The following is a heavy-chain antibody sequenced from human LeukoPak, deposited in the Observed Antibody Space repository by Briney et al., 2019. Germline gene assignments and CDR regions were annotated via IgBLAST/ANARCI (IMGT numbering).Heavy chain of an antibody. J-gene: IGHJ5*02. CDR3: ARRGYCSGGSCYSNWFDP. V-gene: IGHV5-51*01. CDR2: IYPGDSDT. Sequence: GESLKISCKGSGYSFTSYWIGWVRQMPGRGLEWMGIIYPGDSDTRYSTSFQGQVTISADKSISTAYLQWSSLKASDTAMYYCARRGYCSGGSCYSNWFDPWGQGTLVTVSS. D-gene: IGHD2-15*01. CDR1: GYSFTSYW.